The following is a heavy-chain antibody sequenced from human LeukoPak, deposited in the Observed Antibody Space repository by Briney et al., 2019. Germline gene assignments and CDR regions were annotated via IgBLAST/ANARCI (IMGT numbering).Heavy chain of an antibody. V-gene: IGHV3-48*04. J-gene: IGHJ5*02. CDR3: ARDIGSGVGFDP. CDR1: GFTFSSNG. Sequence: GGSLRLSCAASGFTFSSNGMNWVRQAPGKGLEWVSYISATGDTIYYADSVKGRFTISRDNAKNSLYLQMNSLRAEDTAVYYCARDIGSGVGFDPWGQGTLVTVSS. D-gene: IGHD1-26*01. CDR2: ISATGDTI.